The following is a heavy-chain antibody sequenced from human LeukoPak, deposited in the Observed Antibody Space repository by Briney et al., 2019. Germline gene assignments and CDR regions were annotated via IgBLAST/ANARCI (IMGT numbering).Heavy chain of an antibody. J-gene: IGHJ4*02. V-gene: IGHV4-59*01. CDR3: ARGQLATGIFDH. Sequence: KPSETLPLTCTVSGGSISSYYWNWIRQPPGKGLEWIGHIYSSGSTKYNPSLKSRVTISVDTSKNQFSLKLISVTAAGTAVYYCARGQLATGIFDHWGQGTLVTVSS. CDR2: IYSSGST. D-gene: IGHD6-6*01. CDR1: GGSISSYY.